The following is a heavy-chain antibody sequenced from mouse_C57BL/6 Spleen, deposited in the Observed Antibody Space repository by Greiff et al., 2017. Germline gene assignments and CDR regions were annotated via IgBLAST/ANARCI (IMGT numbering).Heavy chain of an antibody. J-gene: IGHJ1*03. V-gene: IGHV5-17*01. CDR1: GFTFSDYG. CDR2: ISSGSSTI. D-gene: IGHD1-1*01. CDR3: ACYYYGSSYKHWYFDV. Sequence: EVMLVASGGGLVKPGGSLKLSCAASGFTFSDYGMHWVRQAPEKGLEWVAYISSGSSTIYYADTVKGRFTISRDNAKNTLFLQMTSLRSEDTAMYYCACYYYGSSYKHWYFDVWGTGTTVTVSS.